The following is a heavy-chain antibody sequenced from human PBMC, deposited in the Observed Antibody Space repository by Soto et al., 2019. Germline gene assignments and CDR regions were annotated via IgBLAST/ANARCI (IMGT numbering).Heavy chain of an antibody. V-gene: IGHV4-39*01. D-gene: IGHD1-26*01. CDR1: GGSISSSSYY. CDR3: ARHNPSGSRNAFDI. CDR2: IYYSGST. Sequence: SETLSLTCTVSGGSISSSSYYWGWIRQPPGKGLEWIGSIYYSGSTYYNPSLKSRVTISVDTSKNQFSLKLSSVTAADTAVYYCARHNPSGSRNAFDIWGQGTMVTVSS. J-gene: IGHJ3*02.